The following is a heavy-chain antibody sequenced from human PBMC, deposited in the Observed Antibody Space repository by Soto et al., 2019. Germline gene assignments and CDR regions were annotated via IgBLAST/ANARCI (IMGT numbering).Heavy chain of an antibody. J-gene: IGHJ4*02. CDR2: INPSGGST. CDR3: ATSVNSAMAFDY. V-gene: IGHV1-46*01. Sequence: QVQLVQSGAEVKTPGASVKLSCKASGYTFTHYYIHWVRQAPGQGLEWMGIINPSGGSTTYAQKFRAGVTMTRDTSTSTVYMELSNLRSDDSAVYYCATSVNSAMAFDYWGQGTLVTVSS. D-gene: IGHD5-18*01. CDR1: GYTFTHYY.